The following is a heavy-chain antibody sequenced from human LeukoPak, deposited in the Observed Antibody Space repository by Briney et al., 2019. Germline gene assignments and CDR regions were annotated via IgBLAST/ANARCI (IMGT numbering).Heavy chain of an antibody. Sequence: PGGCLRLSCAASGFTFISYNMNWVRQAPGKGLEWVSCISRSNSQIYYGGAVKGRFTISRDNAKNSLYLKINSPRVEDTAVYYCAKSPGGYSGPFGDWGQGTLVTVSS. CDR3: AKSPGGYSGPFGD. V-gene: IGHV3-21*01. CDR1: GFTFISYN. D-gene: IGHD5-12*01. CDR2: ISRSNSQI. J-gene: IGHJ4*02.